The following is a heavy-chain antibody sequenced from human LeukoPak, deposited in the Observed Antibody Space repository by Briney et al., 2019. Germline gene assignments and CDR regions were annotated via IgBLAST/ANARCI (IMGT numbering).Heavy chain of an antibody. V-gene: IGHV4-4*07. J-gene: IGHJ4*02. Sequence: SETLSLTCTVSADSINSYNWGWVRQPAGRGLEWIGRIYTTGRADYDPSLQSRVTMSVDTSQKQFSRNLRSVTAADTCFYFCARHGYTASHFFLDYWSQGTLVTVSS. CDR3: ARHGYTASHFFLDY. CDR1: ADSINSYN. D-gene: IGHD5-18*01. CDR2: IYTTGRA.